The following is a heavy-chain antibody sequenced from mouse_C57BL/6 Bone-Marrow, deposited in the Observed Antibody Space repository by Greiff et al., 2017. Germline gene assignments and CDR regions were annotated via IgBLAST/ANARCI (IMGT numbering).Heavy chain of an antibody. V-gene: IGHV1-61*01. Sequence: QVQLQQPGAELVRPGSSVKLSCKASGYTFTSYWMDWVKQRPGQGLEWIGNIYPSDSETHYNQKFKDKATLTVDKSSSTAYMQLSSLTSEDSAVYYCARGGTDQAPPFAYWGQGTLGTVSA. CDR1: GYTFTSYW. CDR2: IYPSDSET. CDR3: ARGGTDQAPPFAY. J-gene: IGHJ3*01. D-gene: IGHD3-2*02.